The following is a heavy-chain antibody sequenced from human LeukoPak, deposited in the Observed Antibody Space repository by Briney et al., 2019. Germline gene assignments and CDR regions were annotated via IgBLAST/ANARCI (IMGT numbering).Heavy chain of an antibody. CDR1: GFTFSSYR. CDR3: ARGDFWSGYYIDAFDV. J-gene: IGHJ3*01. V-gene: IGHV3-7*04. D-gene: IGHD3-3*01. Sequence: GGSLRLSCAASGFTFSSYRMSWVRQASGKGLEWVANIKPDGSEKFYVDSVKGRFTISRDNAKNSLYLQMNSLRAEDTAVYYCARGDFWSGYYIDAFDVWGQGTMVTVSS. CDR2: IKPDGSEK.